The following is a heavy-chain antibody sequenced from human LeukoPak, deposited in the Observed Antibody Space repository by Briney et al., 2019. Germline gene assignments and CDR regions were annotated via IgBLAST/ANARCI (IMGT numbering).Heavy chain of an antibody. V-gene: IGHV3-74*01. CDR1: GFTFSDHY. CDR2: INSDGSST. CDR3: ARDAGSSGYYLSDAFDI. Sequence: GGSLRLSCATSGFTFSDHYMDWVRQAPGKGLVWVSRINSDGSSTSYADSVKGRFTISRDNAKNTLYLQMNSLRAEDTAVYYCARDAGSSGYYLSDAFDIWGQGTMVTVSS. J-gene: IGHJ3*02. D-gene: IGHD3-22*01.